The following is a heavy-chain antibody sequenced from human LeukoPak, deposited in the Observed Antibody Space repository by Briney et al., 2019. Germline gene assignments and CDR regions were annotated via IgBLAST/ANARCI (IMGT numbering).Heavy chain of an antibody. Sequence: GGSLRLSCAASGFTFSSYGMHWVRQAPGKGLEWVAVIWYDGSNKYYADSVKGRFTISRDNSKNTLYLQMNSLRAEDTAVYYCAKSGYCTNGVCAHDYWGQGTLVTVSS. CDR3: AKSGYCTNGVCAHDY. CDR1: GFTFSSYG. CDR2: IWYDGSNK. J-gene: IGHJ4*02. D-gene: IGHD2-8*01. V-gene: IGHV3-33*06.